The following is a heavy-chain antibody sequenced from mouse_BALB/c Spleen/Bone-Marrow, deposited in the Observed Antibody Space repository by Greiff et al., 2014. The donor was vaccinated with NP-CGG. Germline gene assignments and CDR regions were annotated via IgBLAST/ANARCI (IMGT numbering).Heavy chain of an antibody. CDR3: ARDYYYGSRAMDY. Sequence: QVQLQQPGPGLMQPSQSLSITCTVSGFSLTRYGIHWVRQSPGKGLEWLGVIWSGGSTDYNAAFISRLSISKDNSKSQVFFKMNSLQANDTAIYYCARDYYYGSRAMDYWGQGTSVTVSS. D-gene: IGHD1-1*01. CDR1: GFSLTRYG. V-gene: IGHV2-2*02. CDR2: IWSGGST. J-gene: IGHJ4*01.